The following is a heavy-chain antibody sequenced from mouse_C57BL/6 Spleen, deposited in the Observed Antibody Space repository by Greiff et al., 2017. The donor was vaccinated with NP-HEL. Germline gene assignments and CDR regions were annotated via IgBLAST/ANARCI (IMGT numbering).Heavy chain of an antibody. Sequence: QVQLQQPGAELVRPGTSVKLSCKASGYTFTSYWMHWVKQRPGQGLEWIGVIDPSDSYTNYNQKFKGKATLTVDTSSSTAYMQLSSLTSEDSAVYYCARTRSTMNKYYIDYWGQGTTLTVSS. CDR1: GYTFTSYW. V-gene: IGHV1-59*01. CDR3: ARTRSTMNKYYIDY. J-gene: IGHJ2*01. CDR2: IDPSDSYT. D-gene: IGHD2-4*01.